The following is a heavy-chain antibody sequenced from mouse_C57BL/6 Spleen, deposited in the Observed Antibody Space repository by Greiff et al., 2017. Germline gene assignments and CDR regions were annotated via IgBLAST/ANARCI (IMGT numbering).Heavy chain of an antibody. CDR2: ISSGSSTI. CDR3: ARDGLGRGWFAY. V-gene: IGHV5-17*01. CDR1: GFTFSDYG. Sequence: DVMLVESGGGLVKPGGSLKLSCAASGFTFSDYGMHWVGQAPEKGLEWVAYISSGSSTIYYADTVKGRFTISRDNAKNTLFLQMTSLRSEDTAMYYCARDGLGRGWFAYWGQGTLVTVSA. J-gene: IGHJ3*01. D-gene: IGHD4-1*01.